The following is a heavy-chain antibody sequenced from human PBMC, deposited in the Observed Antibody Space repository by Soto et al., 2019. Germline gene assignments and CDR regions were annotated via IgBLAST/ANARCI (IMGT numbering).Heavy chain of an antibody. Sequence: EVLLVESGGGLVQPGGSLRLSCVASGFTFSKFSMKWVRQAPGKGLEWLSHISGSGYTTYYADAVTGRFTISRDNSNNSLFLQMSSLRDEDTAVYYCARGDDFSWFDPWGQGILVTVSS. V-gene: IGHV3-48*02. CDR2: ISGSGYTT. D-gene: IGHD3-3*01. CDR1: GFTFSKFS. J-gene: IGHJ5*02. CDR3: ARGDDFSWFDP.